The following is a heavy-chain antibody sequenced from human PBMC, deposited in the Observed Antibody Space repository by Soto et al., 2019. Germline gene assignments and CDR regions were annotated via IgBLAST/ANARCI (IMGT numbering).Heavy chain of an antibody. V-gene: IGHV3-48*02. CDR1: GFSFSTST. D-gene: IGHD1-1*01. CDR3: ARVRRNDASDYYGMDV. CDR2: ISSGSTTI. Sequence: GSLRLSGAASGFSFSTSTMNWVREAPGKGLEWVSYISSGSTTIYYADSVKGRFTISRDNGKNSLYLQMNSLRDEDTAVYYCARVRRNDASDYYGMDVWGQGTTVTVSS. J-gene: IGHJ6*02.